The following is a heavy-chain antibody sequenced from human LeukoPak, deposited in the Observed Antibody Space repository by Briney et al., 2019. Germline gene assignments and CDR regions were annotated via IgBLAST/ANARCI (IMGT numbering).Heavy chain of an antibody. D-gene: IGHD1-26*01. CDR2: ITGSGGTA. V-gene: IGHV3-23*01. CDR1: GFTFSNYA. Sequence: GGSLRLSCAASGFTFSNYAMSWVRQAPGKGLEWVSAITGSGGTAYYADSVKGRFTISRDNSKNTLYLQMNSLRAEDTAVYYCAKSGSYFCYYIDYWGRGTLVTVSS. CDR3: AKSGSYFCYYIDY. J-gene: IGHJ4*02.